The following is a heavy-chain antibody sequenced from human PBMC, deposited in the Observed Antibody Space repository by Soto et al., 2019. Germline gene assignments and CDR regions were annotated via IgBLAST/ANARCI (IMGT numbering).Heavy chain of an antibody. CDR2: IIPIFGTA. V-gene: IGHV1-69*01. Sequence: QVQLVQSGAEVKKPGSSVKVSCKASGGTFSSYAISWVRQAPGQGLEWMGGIIPIFGTANYAQKFQGRVTITADESTSTAYMELSSLRSEDTAVYYCARGFYGSGSSNYYYYDGMAVWGEGTTVTVSS. J-gene: IGHJ6*04. CDR3: ARGFYGSGSSNYYYYDGMAV. CDR1: GGTFSSYA. D-gene: IGHD3-10*01.